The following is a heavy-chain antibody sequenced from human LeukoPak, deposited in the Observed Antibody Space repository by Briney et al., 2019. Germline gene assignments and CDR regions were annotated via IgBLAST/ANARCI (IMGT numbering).Heavy chain of an antibody. CDR3: ARNLGGAEDYFDY. V-gene: IGHV4-4*07. CDR2: IHRSGRT. CDR1: GGSITSYY. Sequence: SETLSLTCTVSGGSITSYYWSWMRQPAGKGLEWIGRIHRSGRTNYNPSLKSRVTMSVDTSKNQFSLKLSSVTAADTAMYYCARNLGGAEDYFDYWGRGTLVTVSS. D-gene: IGHD6-19*01. J-gene: IGHJ4*02.